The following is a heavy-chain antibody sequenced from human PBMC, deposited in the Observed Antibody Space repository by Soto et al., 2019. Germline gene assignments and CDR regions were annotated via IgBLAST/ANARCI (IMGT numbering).Heavy chain of an antibody. J-gene: IGHJ6*02. D-gene: IGHD3-3*01. V-gene: IGHV1-46*01. CDR3: ARYLSATVFYGMDF. Sequence: SVYGACKASGYTFTSYYMHWVRHAPGQGLEWMGIINPSGGSTSYAQKFQGRVTMTRDTSTSTVYMELSSLRSEDTAVYYCARYLSATVFYGMDFCGQVTTGTGS. CDR2: INPSGGST. CDR1: GYTFTSYY.